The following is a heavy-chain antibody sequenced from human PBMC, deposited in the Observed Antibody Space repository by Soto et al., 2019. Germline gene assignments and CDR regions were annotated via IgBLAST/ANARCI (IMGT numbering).Heavy chain of an antibody. CDR3: ARDSLLCSGNSCSTRFDF. V-gene: IGHV6-1*01. CDR2: TYYRSKWYS. J-gene: IGHJ4*02. Sequence: SQTLSLTCAISGDSVSRNSAAWNWIRQSPSGGLEWLGRTYYRSKWYSDYAVSVKSRITINPDTSKNHFSLLLNSVTPEDTAVYYCARDSLLCSGNSCSTRFDFWGQGTLVTVSS. D-gene: IGHD2-2*01. CDR1: GDSVSRNSAA.